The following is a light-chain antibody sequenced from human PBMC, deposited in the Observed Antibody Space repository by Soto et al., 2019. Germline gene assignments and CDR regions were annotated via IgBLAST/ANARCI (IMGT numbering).Light chain of an antibody. CDR2: DVS. Sequence: SALTQPASVSGSPGQSIAISCTGTSSDVGGYKYVSWYQQHPGKAPKLLIYDVSNRPSGVSDRFSGSKSGNTASLTISGLQSDDEADYYCSSYTSSSSYVFGTGTKVTVL. J-gene: IGLJ1*01. CDR3: SSYTSSSSYV. CDR1: SSDVGGYKY. V-gene: IGLV2-14*01.